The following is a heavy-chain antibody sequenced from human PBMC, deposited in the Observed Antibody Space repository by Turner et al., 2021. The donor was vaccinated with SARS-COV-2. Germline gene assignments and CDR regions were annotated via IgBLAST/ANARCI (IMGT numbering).Heavy chain of an antibody. J-gene: IGHJ6*02. Sequence: QVQLVQSGAEVKKHGASVKVSCKVSGYTLTELSMHWVRQAPGKGLEWMGGFDPEDGETIYAQKFQGRVTMTEDTSTDTAYMELSSLRSEDTAVYYCATGVAVTGTPSAYYYYYGMDVWGQGTTVTVSS. V-gene: IGHV1-24*01. CDR3: ATGVAVTGTPSAYYYYYGMDV. CDR2: FDPEDGET. CDR1: GYTLTELS. D-gene: IGHD6-19*01.